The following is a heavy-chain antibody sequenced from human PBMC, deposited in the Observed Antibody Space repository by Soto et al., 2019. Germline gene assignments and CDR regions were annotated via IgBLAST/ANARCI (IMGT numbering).Heavy chain of an antibody. J-gene: IGHJ6*02. CDR3: ARDRGTVLRFLEWLSSYGMDV. V-gene: IGHV3-30-3*01. D-gene: IGHD3-3*01. CDR2: ISYDGSNK. CDR1: GFTFSSYA. Sequence: QVQLVESGGGVVQPGRSLRLSCAASGFTFSSYAMHWVRQAPGKGLAWVAVISYDGSNKYYADSVKGRFTISRDNSKNALYLQMNSLRAEDTAVYYCARDRGTVLRFLEWLSSYGMDVWGQGTTVTVSS.